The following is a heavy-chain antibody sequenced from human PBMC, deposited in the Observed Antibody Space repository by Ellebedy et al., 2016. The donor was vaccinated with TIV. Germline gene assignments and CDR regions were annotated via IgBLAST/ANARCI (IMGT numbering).Heavy chain of an antibody. Sequence: GGSLRLSCAASGFTFSSYWMSWVRQAPGKGLEWVANIKQDGSEKYYVDSVKGRFTISRENAKNSLYLQMNSLRAEDTAVYYCAGRAYNWNDGSLFDYWGQGTLVTVSS. J-gene: IGHJ4*02. V-gene: IGHV3-7*03. CDR3: AGRAYNWNDGSLFDY. D-gene: IGHD1-1*01. CDR1: GFTFSSYW. CDR2: IKQDGSEK.